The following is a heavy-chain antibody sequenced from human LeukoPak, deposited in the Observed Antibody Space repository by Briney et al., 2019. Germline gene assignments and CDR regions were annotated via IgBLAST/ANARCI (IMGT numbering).Heavy chain of an antibody. V-gene: IGHV3-9*01. CDR3: AKDRGGSSQLGDAFDV. J-gene: IGHJ3*01. Sequence: PGGSLRLACAASGFTVSSNYMSWVRQAPGKGLEWVSGISYSSGSIGYVDSVKGRFTISRDNAKNSLYLQMNSLRAEDTALYYCAKDRGGSSQLGDAFDVWGQGTMVSVSS. CDR2: ISYSSGSI. CDR1: GFTVSSNY. D-gene: IGHD2-15*01.